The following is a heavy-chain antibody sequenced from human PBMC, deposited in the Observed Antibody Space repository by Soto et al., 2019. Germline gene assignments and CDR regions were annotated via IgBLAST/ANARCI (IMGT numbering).Heavy chain of an antibody. CDR2: IYPGDSDT. CDR1: GYSFTSYW. CDR3: ARPLTLAAAGFDAFDI. Sequence: GESLKISCKGSGYSFTSYWIGWERQMPGKGLEWMGIIYPGDSDTRYSPSFQGQVTISADKSISTAYLQWSSLKASDTAMYYCARPLTLAAAGFDAFDIWGQGTMVTVSS. D-gene: IGHD6-13*01. J-gene: IGHJ3*02. V-gene: IGHV5-51*01.